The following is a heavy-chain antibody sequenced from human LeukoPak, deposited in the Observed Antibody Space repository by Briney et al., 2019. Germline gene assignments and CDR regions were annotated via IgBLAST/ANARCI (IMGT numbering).Heavy chain of an antibody. Sequence: PSETLSLTCTVSGDSIGTYYWDWIRQPPGKGLEWIGSIYYSGSTYYNPSLKSRVTISVDTSKNQFSLKLNSVTAADTAVYYCAKHSRSGYSAYENAFDIWGQGTMVTVSS. J-gene: IGHJ3*02. CDR1: GDSIGTYY. D-gene: IGHD5-12*01. CDR2: IYYSGST. V-gene: IGHV4-39*01. CDR3: AKHSRSGYSAYENAFDI.